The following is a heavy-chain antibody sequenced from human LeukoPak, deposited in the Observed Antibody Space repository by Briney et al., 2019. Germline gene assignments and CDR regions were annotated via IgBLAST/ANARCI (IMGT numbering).Heavy chain of an antibody. J-gene: IGHJ6*02. Sequence: SVKVSCKASGGTFSSYAISWVRQATGQGLEWMGGIIPIFGTANYAQKFQGRVTITADESTSTAYMELSSLRSEDTAVYYCARANPHCTNGVCYTNYYYYGMDVWGQGTTVTVSS. V-gene: IGHV1-69*01. CDR2: IIPIFGTA. CDR3: ARANPHCTNGVCYTNYYYYGMDV. CDR1: GGTFSSYA. D-gene: IGHD2-8*01.